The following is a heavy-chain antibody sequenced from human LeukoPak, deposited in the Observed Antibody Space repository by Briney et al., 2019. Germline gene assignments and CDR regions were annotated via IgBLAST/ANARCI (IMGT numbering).Heavy chain of an antibody. J-gene: IGHJ4*02. V-gene: IGHV3-30*18. D-gene: IGHD1-26*01. Sequence: PGRSLRLSCAASGFTFSNYGVHWVRQAPGKGLGWVAIISYDGSNKYYADSVKGRFTISRDNSKNTLYLQMNSLRAEDTAVYYCAKDKWELLGGGFFDYWGQGTLVTVSS. CDR2: ISYDGSNK. CDR3: AKDKWELLGGGFFDY. CDR1: GFTFSNYG.